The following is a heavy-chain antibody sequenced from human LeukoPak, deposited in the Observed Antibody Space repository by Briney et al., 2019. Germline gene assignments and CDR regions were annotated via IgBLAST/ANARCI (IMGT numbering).Heavy chain of an antibody. J-gene: IGHJ4*02. CDR3: ARGGGYYSPLANY. D-gene: IGHD3-22*01. CDR1: GGSFSGYY. CDR2: INHSGST. Sequence: SETLSLTCAVYGGSFSGYYWSWIRQPPGKGLEWIGEINHSGSTNYHPSLKSRVTISVDTSKNQFSLKLSSVTAADTAVYYCARGGGYYSPLANYWGQGTLVTVSS. V-gene: IGHV4-34*01.